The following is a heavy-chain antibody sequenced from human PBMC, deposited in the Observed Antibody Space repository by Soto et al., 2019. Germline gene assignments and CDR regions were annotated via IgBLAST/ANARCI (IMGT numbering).Heavy chain of an antibody. J-gene: IGHJ4*02. CDR1: GGSFSGYD. Sequence: PSETLSLTCAVYGGSFSGYDWTGIRQPPGTGLEWIGEINHSGSSNYNPSLKSRVTISVDTSKNQFSLKLTSVTAADTAVYYCARDKITGLFDYWGQGTLVTVSS. D-gene: IGHD2-8*02. CDR2: INHSGSS. CDR3: ARDKITGLFDY. V-gene: IGHV4-34*01.